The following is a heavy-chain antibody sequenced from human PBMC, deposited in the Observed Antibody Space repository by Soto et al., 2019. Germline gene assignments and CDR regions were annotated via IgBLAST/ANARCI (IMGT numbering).Heavy chain of an antibody. CDR1: GFTFSSYA. CDR3: VQPYQVLGNFYYGMDV. CDR2: ISGGGGSA. V-gene: IGHV3-23*01. J-gene: IGHJ6*02. D-gene: IGHD2-2*01. Sequence: SGGSLRLSCEDSGFTFSSYAMTWVRQAPWKGLEWVSGISGGGGSAFYADSVQGRFTISRDNSRNTLYLQMSTLRAEDTAVYYCVQPYQVLGNFYYGMDVWGQGTTVTVSS.